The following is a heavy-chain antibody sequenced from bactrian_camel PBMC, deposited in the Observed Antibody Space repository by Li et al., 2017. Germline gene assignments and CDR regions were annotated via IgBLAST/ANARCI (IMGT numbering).Heavy chain of an antibody. CDR3: AADPARPRGIQALDWQKYEY. D-gene: IGHD3*01. J-gene: IGHJ4*01. CDR1: GYNIDSNC. V-gene: IGHV3S40*01. Sequence: DVQLVESGGGSVQAGGSLTLSCVASGYNIDSNCMGWFRQAPGKEREGVAVVLIMYVGDGPIYYADSVKGRFTISRDNAKNTLYLQTNSLRPEDTAIYYCAADPARPRGIQALDWQKYEYWGQGTQVTVS. CDR2: MYVGDGPI.